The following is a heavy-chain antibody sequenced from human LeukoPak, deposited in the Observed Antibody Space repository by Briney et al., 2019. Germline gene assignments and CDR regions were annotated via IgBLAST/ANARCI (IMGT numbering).Heavy chain of an antibody. Sequence: GGSLRLSCAASGFTFSSYAMHWVRQAPGKGLEWVAVISYDGSNKYYADSVKGRFTISRDNSKNTLYLQMNSLRAEDTAVYYCAREEVVIAAGDYWGQGTLVTVSS. J-gene: IGHJ4*02. V-gene: IGHV3-30-3*01. CDR1: GFTFSSYA. D-gene: IGHD2-21*01. CDR2: ISYDGSNK. CDR3: AREEVVIAAGDY.